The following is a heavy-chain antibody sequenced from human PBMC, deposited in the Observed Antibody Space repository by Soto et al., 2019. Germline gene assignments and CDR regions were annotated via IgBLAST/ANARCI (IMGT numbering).Heavy chain of an antibody. CDR3: ARGRCSGGSCYSGYYYYMDV. Sequence: QVQLVQSGAEVKQPGSSVKVSCKASGGTFSSYTISWVRQAPGQGLEWMGRIIPILGIANYAQKFQGRVTITADKSTSTAYMELSSLRSEDTAVYYCARGRCSGGSCYSGYYYYMDVWGKGTTVTVSS. V-gene: IGHV1-69*02. J-gene: IGHJ6*03. CDR1: GGTFSSYT. CDR2: IIPILGIA. D-gene: IGHD2-15*01.